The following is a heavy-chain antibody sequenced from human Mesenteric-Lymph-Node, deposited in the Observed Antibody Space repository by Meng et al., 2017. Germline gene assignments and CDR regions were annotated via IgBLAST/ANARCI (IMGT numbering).Heavy chain of an antibody. CDR1: GYTFSDYY. J-gene: IGHJ3*02. CDR3: ARLYDFWSGYYPLGI. CDR2: INPNSGGT. D-gene: IGHD3-3*01. V-gene: IGHV1-2*02. Sequence: ASVKVSCKASGYTFSDYYMHWVRQAPGQGLEWMGWINPNSGGTNYAQKFQGRVTMTRDTSISTAYMELSRLRSDDTAVYYCARLYDFWSGYYPLGIWGQGTMVTVSS.